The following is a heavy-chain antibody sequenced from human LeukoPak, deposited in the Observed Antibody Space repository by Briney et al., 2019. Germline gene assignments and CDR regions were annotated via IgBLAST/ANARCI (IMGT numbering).Heavy chain of an antibody. CDR3: ARARSSGAFDI. J-gene: IGHJ3*02. Sequence: GGSLRLSCAASGFTFSSYDMHWVRQATGKGLEWVSAIGTAGDTYYPGSVKGRFTISRENAKNSLYLQTNSLRAGDTAVYYCARARSSGAFDIWGQGTMVTVSS. CDR1: GFTFSSYD. CDR2: IGTAGDT. D-gene: IGHD3-22*01. V-gene: IGHV3-13*01.